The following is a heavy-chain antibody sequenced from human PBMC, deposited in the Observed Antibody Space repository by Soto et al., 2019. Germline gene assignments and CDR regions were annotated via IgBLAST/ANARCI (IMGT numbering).Heavy chain of an antibody. Sequence: ASVKVSCKTSGDTFTGYYMHWVRQAPGQGLEWMGWINPNSGGTNYAQKFQGRVTMTRDTSISTAYMELSRLRSDDTAVYYCARDRVWYDSSGYYHGGDFDYWGQGTLVTVSS. CDR1: GDTFTGYY. CDR2: INPNSGGT. CDR3: ARDRVWYDSSGYYHGGDFDY. D-gene: IGHD3-22*01. J-gene: IGHJ4*02. V-gene: IGHV1-2*02.